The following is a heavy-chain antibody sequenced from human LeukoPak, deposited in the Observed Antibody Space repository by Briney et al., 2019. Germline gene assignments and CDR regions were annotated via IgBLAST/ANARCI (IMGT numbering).Heavy chain of an antibody. CDR2: IRSKAYRGTA. D-gene: IGHD2-15*01. Sequence: GGSLRLSCVASGFTFDDYAMHWVRQAPGKGLEWVGFIRSKAYRGTAEYATSVKGRFTISRDDSESIAYLQMNSLKTEDTAVYYCSRGGIDCSGASCYSASLDSWGQGTLVTVSS. V-gene: IGHV3-49*04. CDR3: SRGGIDCSGASCYSASLDS. J-gene: IGHJ4*02. CDR1: GFTFDDYA.